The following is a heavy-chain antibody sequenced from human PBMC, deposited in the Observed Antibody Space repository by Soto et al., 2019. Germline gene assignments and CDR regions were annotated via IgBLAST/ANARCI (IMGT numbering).Heavy chain of an antibody. V-gene: IGHV4-59*11. D-gene: IGHD7-27*01. CDR1: GGSISNHY. CDR3: TRANWYSEY. CDR2: IYYTGNT. Sequence: QVQLQESGPGLVKPSETLSLTCSVSGGSISNHYWSWIRQPPGKGLEWIGYIYYTGNTNYNPSLKSRVTMSVDTSRNQIYLKLTTVTAADTAVYYCTRANWYSEYWGQGTLVTVSS. J-gene: IGHJ4*02.